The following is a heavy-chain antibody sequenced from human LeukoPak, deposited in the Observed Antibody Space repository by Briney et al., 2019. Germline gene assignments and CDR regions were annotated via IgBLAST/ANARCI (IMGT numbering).Heavy chain of an antibody. D-gene: IGHD3-22*01. CDR1: GFTFSSYW. Sequence: GSLRLSCEASGFTFSSYWMSWVRQAPGKGLEWVSYITNSGNSKSYADSVKGRFTISRDNTKNSLYLQMNGLRAEDTAVYYCARTRSSVYLTFDYWGQGIRVTV. J-gene: IGHJ4*02. CDR2: ITNSGNSK. V-gene: IGHV3-48*01. CDR3: ARTRSSVYLTFDY.